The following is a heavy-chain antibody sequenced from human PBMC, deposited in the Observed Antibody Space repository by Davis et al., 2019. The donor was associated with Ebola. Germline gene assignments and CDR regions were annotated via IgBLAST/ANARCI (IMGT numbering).Heavy chain of an antibody. J-gene: IGHJ3*02. D-gene: IGHD3-22*01. Sequence: SVKVSCKASGGTFSSYAISWVRQAPGQGLEWMGGIIPVFGTANYPQKFQGRVTITADESTSTAYMELSSLRSEDTAVYYCARDRAESYYDRSGYFVCPFDIWGQGTMVTVSS. CDR2: IIPVFGTA. CDR1: GGTFSSYA. V-gene: IGHV1-69*13. CDR3: ARDRAESYYDRSGYFVCPFDI.